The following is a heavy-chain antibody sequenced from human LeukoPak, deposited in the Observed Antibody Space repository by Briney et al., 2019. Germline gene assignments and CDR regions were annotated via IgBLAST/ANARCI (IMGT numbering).Heavy chain of an antibody. Sequence: ASVKVSCKASGYTFTSYDINWVRQATGQGLEWMGWMNPNSGNTGYAQKFQGRVTMTTDTSTSTAYMELRSLRSDDTAVYYCARIYYYDSTYTEFDYWGQGTLVTVSS. CDR1: GYTFTSYD. J-gene: IGHJ4*02. CDR3: ARIYYYDSTYTEFDY. D-gene: IGHD3-22*01. V-gene: IGHV1-8*01. CDR2: MNPNSGNT.